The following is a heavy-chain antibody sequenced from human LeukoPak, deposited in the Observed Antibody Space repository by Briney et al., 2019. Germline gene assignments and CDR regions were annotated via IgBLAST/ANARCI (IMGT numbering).Heavy chain of an antibody. J-gene: IGHJ5*02. V-gene: IGHV3-11*06. D-gene: IGHD3-10*01. CDR1: GFTFSDYY. Sequence: PGGSLRLSCAASGFTFSDYYMSWIRQAPGKGLEWVSYISSSSSYTNYADSVKGRFTISRDNAKNSLYLQMNSLRAEDTAVYYCARFGLSANWFDPWGQGTLVTVSS. CDR3: ARFGLSANWFDP. CDR2: ISSSSSYT.